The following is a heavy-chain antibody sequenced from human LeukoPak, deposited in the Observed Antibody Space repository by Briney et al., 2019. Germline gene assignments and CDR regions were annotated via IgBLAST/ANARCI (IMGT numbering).Heavy chain of an antibody. CDR1: GYSIISDYY. Sequence: SETLSLTCTVSGYSIISDYYWGWIRQPPGKGLEWIGSRYHSGSNYYNPSLKSRVTISVDTSKNQFSLKLSSVTAADTAVYYCARVAGGNSYDAFDIWGQGTMVTVSS. CDR3: ARVAGGNSYDAFDI. J-gene: IGHJ3*02. CDR2: RYHSGSN. V-gene: IGHV4-38-2*02. D-gene: IGHD4-23*01.